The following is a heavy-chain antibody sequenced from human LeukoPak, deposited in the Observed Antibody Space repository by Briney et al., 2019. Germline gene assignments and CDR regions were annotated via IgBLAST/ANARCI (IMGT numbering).Heavy chain of an antibody. Sequence: ASVQVSCKASGYTFTGYYMHWVRQAPGQGLEWMGWINPNSGGTNYAQKFQGRVTMTRDTSISTAYMELSRLRSDDTAVYYCARVPLYYYDSSGYYYGLVGAFDIWGQGTMVTVSS. CDR2: INPNSGGT. CDR1: GYTFTGYY. D-gene: IGHD3-22*01. V-gene: IGHV1-2*02. J-gene: IGHJ3*02. CDR3: ARVPLYYYDSSGYYYGLVGAFDI.